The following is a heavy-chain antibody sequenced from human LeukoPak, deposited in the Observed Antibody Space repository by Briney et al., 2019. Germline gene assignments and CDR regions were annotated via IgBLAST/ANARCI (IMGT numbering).Heavy chain of an antibody. D-gene: IGHD5-18*01. CDR2: IHTSGRT. V-gene: IGHV4-61*02. CDR3: ARDLGGYSYGTFDY. CDR1: GDSISSGSYY. J-gene: IGHJ4*02. Sequence: PSETLSLTCTVSGDSISSGSYYWSWIRQPAGKGLEWIGRIHTSGRTNYNPSLKSRVTISVDTSKNQFSLKLSSVTAADTAVYYCARDLGGYSYGTFDYWGQGTLVTVSS.